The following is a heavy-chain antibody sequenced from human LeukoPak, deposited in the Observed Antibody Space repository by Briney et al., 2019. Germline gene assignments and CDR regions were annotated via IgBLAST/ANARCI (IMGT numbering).Heavy chain of an antibody. CDR3: AAYSYGYRYYYMDV. V-gene: IGHV4-34*01. Sequence: SETLSLTCAVYGGSFSGYYWSWIRQPPGKGLEWIGEINHSGSTNYNPSLKSRVTISVDTSKNQFSLKLSSVAAADTAVYYCAAYSYGYRYYYMDVWGKGTTVTISS. J-gene: IGHJ6*03. D-gene: IGHD5-18*01. CDR1: GGSFSGYY. CDR2: INHSGST.